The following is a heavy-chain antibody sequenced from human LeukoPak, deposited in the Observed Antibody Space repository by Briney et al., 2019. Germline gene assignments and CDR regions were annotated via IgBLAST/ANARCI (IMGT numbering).Heavy chain of an antibody. V-gene: IGHV4-39*01. CDR3: ARRSAATRSIDF. CDR1: GGSTNSNGYY. D-gene: IGHD2-15*01. CDR2: IYYSGGT. Sequence: SETLSLTCTVSGGSTNSNGYYWGRIRQPPGKGLEWIGTIYYSGGTYYNTSLKSRVTISVDTSKNQFSLKLSSVTAADTAVYYSARRSAATRSIDFWGQGTLVTVSS. J-gene: IGHJ4*02.